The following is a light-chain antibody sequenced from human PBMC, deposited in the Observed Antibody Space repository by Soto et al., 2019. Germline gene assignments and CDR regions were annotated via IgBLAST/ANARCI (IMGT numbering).Light chain of an antibody. Sequence: QAVLTQPPSASGTAGQRVTISCSGSSSNIGSNYVYWYQQLPGTAPKLLIYSNNQRPSGVPDRFSGSKSGTSASLAISGLRSEDEADYYCAAWDDSLSGYVFGTGTKV. CDR3: AAWDDSLSGYV. CDR2: SNN. CDR1: SSNIGSNY. V-gene: IGLV1-47*02. J-gene: IGLJ1*01.